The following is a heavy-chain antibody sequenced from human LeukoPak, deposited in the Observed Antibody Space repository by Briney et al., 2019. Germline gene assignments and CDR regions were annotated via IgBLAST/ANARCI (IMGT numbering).Heavy chain of an antibody. D-gene: IGHD3-22*01. V-gene: IGHV4-31*03. J-gene: IGHJ4*02. Sequence: PSETLSLTCTVSGGSISRGGYYWSWIRQHPGKGLEWIGYIYYSRSTYYNPSLKSRVTISVDTSKNQFSLKLNSVTAADTAVYYCARGLPYDSSGYYFDGFDHWGQGTLSPSPQ. CDR2: IYYSRST. CDR3: ARGLPYDSSGYYFDGFDH. CDR1: GGSISRGGYY.